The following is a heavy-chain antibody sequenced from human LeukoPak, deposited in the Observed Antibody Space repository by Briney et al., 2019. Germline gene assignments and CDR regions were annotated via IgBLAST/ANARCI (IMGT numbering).Heavy chain of an antibody. D-gene: IGHD2-15*01. CDR3: ARSSGYCSGGSCYPHCDS. CDR2: IIPIIGTS. Sequence: GASVKVSCKGSGGTFTMYTINWVRQAPGQGLEWMGGIIPIIGTSRYAQKFQGRVTITADESTSTAYMELSSLRSEDTAVYYCARSSGYCSGGSCYPHCDSWGQGTLVTVSS. CDR1: GGTFTMYT. J-gene: IGHJ4*02. V-gene: IGHV1-69*13.